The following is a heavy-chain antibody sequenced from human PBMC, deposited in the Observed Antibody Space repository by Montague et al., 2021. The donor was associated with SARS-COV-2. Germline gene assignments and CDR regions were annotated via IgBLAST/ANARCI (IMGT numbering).Heavy chain of an antibody. V-gene: IGHV3-30*04. CDR1: GFTFSRYA. Sequence: SQSLSCAASGFTFSRYALHWVRQAPGKGLEWVAVISYDGSNQYYADSVKGRFTISRDNSKNTLYLQMNSLRAEDTAVYYCARDNYDYVWGSYRYIYWGQGTLVTVSS. J-gene: IGHJ4*02. CDR3: ARDNYDYVWGSYRYIY. D-gene: IGHD3-16*02. CDR2: ISYDGSNQ.